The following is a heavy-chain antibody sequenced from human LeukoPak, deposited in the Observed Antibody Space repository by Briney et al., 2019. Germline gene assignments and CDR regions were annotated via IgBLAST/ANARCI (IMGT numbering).Heavy chain of an antibody. CDR1: GFTFNNYA. CDR2: ISGNGGST. J-gene: IGHJ4*02. CDR3: AKSPAPPPSGSYPYQFDY. Sequence: PGGSLRLSCAASGFTFNNYAMSWVRQAPGKGLGWVSAISGNGGSTYYADSVKGRFTISRDNSKNTLYLQMNSLRAEDTAVYYCAKSPAPPPSGSYPYQFDYWGQGTLVTVSS. V-gene: IGHV3-23*01. D-gene: IGHD3-10*01.